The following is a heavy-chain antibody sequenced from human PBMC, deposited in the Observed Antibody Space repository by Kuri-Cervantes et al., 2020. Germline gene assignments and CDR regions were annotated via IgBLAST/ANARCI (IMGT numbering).Heavy chain of an antibody. J-gene: IGHJ4*02. D-gene: IGHD5-12*01. Sequence: SVKVSCKASGGTFSSYAISWVRQAPGQGLEWMGGIIPIFGTANYAQKFQGRVTITADESTSTAYMELSSLRSEDTAVYYCARDGCEYSGSDPCGWGQGTLVTVSS. V-gene: IGHV1-69*13. CDR2: IIPIFGTA. CDR3: ARDGCEYSGSDPCG. CDR1: GGTFSSYA.